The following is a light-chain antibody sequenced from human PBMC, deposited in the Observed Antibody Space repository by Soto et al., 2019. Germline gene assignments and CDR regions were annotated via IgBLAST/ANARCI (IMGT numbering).Light chain of an antibody. CDR3: QQGYTSSIT. CDR1: QDISNY. J-gene: IGKJ5*01. Sequence: DIQMTQSPSSLSASVGDRVTITCQASQDISNYLNWYQQKPGKAPKFLIYYVSNLQSGVPSRFSGSGSGTDFTLTIDSLQPEDFATYYCQQGYTSSITFGQGTRLEI. V-gene: IGKV1-39*01. CDR2: YVS.